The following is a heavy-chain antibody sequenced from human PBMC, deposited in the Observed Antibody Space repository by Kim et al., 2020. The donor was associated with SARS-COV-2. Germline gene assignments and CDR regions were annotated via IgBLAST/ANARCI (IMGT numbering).Heavy chain of an antibody. CDR2: IYYSGST. Sequence: SETLSLTCTVSGGSISSYYWSWIRQPPGKGLEWIGYIYYSGSTNYNPSLKSRVTISVDTSKNQFSLKLSSVTAADTAVYYCARGVGSYSWFDPWGQGTLVTVSS. V-gene: IGHV4-59*01. J-gene: IGHJ5*02. D-gene: IGHD1-26*01. CDR1: GGSISSYY. CDR3: ARGVGSYSWFDP.